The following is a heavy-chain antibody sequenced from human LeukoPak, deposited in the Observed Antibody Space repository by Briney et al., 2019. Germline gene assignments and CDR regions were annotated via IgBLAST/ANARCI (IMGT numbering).Heavy chain of an antibody. CDR1: GGTFSSYA. J-gene: IGHJ3*02. V-gene: IGHV1-69*05. CDR3: ARKGSGYSYGLSDAFDI. Sequence: SVKVSCKASGGTFSSYAISWVRQAPGQGLEWMGRIIPIFGTANYAQKFQGRVTITTDESTGTAYMELSSLRSEDTAVYYCARKGSGYSYGLSDAFDIWGQGTMVTVSS. D-gene: IGHD5-18*01. CDR2: IIPIFGTA.